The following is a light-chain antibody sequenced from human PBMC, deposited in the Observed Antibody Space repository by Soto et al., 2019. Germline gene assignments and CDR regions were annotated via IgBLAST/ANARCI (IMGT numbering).Light chain of an antibody. V-gene: IGLV2-11*01. CDR3: CSFAGTYIFVI. Sequence: QSALTQPRSVSGSPGQSVTIACSGTSSDVGGYNYVSWYQQHPGKAPKLMIYDVSKRPSGVPDRFSGSKSVNTASLTISGLQTADEADYYCCSFAGTYIFVIFGGGTKVTVL. J-gene: IGLJ2*01. CDR1: SSDVGGYNY. CDR2: DVS.